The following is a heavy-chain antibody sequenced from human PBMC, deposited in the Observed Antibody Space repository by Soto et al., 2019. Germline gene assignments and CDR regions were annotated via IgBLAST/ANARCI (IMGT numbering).Heavy chain of an antibody. D-gene: IGHD3-9*01. J-gene: IGHJ3*02. CDR1: GFTFSSYW. CDR2: IKQDGSEK. CDR3: ARDLRDILTGYYKNPDELEAHDAFDI. V-gene: IGHV3-7*01. Sequence: GGSLRLSCAASGFTFSSYWMSWVRQAPGKGLEWVANIKQDGSEKYYVDSVKGRFTISRDNAKNSLYLQMNSLRAEDTAVYYCARDLRDILTGYYKNPDELEAHDAFDIWGQGTLVTVSS.